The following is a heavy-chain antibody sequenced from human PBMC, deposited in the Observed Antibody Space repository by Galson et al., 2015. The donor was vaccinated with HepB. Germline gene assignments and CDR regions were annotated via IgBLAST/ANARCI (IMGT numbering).Heavy chain of an antibody. V-gene: IGHV3-30*04. CDR2: ISYDGSNK. Sequence: SLRLSCAASGFTFSSYAMHWVRQAPGKGLEWVAVISYDGSNKYYADSVKGRFTISRGNSKNTLYLQMNSLRAEDTAVYYCARDRQQLGTFDYWGQGTLVTVSS. CDR3: ARDRQQLGTFDY. D-gene: IGHD6-13*01. CDR1: GFTFSSYA. J-gene: IGHJ4*02.